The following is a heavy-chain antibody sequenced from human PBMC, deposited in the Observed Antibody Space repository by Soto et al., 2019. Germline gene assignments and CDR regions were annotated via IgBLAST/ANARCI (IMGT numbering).Heavy chain of an antibody. CDR3: AQKFDYGDYPFYFDY. CDR2: IRSRPYGGTT. V-gene: IGHV3-49*03. J-gene: IGHJ4*02. CDR1: GFTFPDYG. Sequence: EVQLVESGGGLIQPGRSLRLSCTPSGFTFPDYGVSWFRQAPGKGLEWLGFIRSRPYGGTTEYAASVEGRFTISRDNSEGIAYLQMNSLKTEDTAVYYCAQKFDYGDYPFYFDYWGQGTLVTVSS. D-gene: IGHD4-17*01.